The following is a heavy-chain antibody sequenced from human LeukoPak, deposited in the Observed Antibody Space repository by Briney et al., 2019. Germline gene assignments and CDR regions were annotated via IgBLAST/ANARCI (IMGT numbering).Heavy chain of an antibody. CDR1: GFTFSSYA. Sequence: GGSLRLSCAASGFTFSSYAMSWVRQAPGKGLEWVSAISGSGGSTYYADPVKGRFTISRDNSKNTLYLQMNSLRAEDTAIYYCAKLEHDFGDYLDYWGQGTLVTVSS. J-gene: IGHJ4*02. CDR3: AKLEHDFGDYLDY. D-gene: IGHD4-17*01. CDR2: ISGSGGST. V-gene: IGHV3-23*01.